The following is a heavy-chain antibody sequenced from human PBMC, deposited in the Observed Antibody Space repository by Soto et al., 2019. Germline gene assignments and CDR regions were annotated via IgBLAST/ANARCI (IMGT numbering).Heavy chain of an antibody. J-gene: IGHJ6*02. CDR1: GFTFSSYA. D-gene: IGHD2-2*01. V-gene: IGHV3-23*01. CDR2: ISGSGGST. CDR3: AKENCSSTSCYAYYYYYGMEV. Sequence: GGSLRLSCAASGFTFSSYAMIWVRQAPGKGLEWVSAISGSGGSTYYADSVKGRFTISRDNSKNTLYLQMNSLRAEDTAVYYCAKENCSSTSCYAYYYYYGMEVWGQGTTVTVSS.